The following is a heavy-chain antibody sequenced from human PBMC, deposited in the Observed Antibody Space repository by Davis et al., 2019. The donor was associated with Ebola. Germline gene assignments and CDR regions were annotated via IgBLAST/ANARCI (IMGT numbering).Heavy chain of an antibody. V-gene: IGHV3-33*01. D-gene: IGHD2-15*01. CDR2: IWYDGSNK. CDR1: GFTFSSYG. Sequence: PGGSLRLSCAASGFTFSSYGMHGVRQAPGKGLEGVAVIWYDGSNKYNADSVKGRFTISRDNSKNTLYLQMNSLRAEDTALYYCARDLGIFGGQGTLVPVSS. CDR3: ARDLGIF. J-gene: IGHJ4*02.